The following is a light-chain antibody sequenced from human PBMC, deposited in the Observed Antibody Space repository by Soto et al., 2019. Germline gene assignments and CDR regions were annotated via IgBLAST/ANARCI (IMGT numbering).Light chain of an antibody. CDR2: GAS. CDR1: QSVSNSY. Sequence: DIVLTQSPGTLSLSPGERATLSCRASQSVSNSYLAWYQQKPGQAPRLLIDGASSMATGTPDMFSGSGSGTDFTLPISRLEHEDFAGYYCQQYGSPPLTFGGGTKVEIK. J-gene: IGKJ4*01. CDR3: QQYGSPPLT. V-gene: IGKV3-20*01.